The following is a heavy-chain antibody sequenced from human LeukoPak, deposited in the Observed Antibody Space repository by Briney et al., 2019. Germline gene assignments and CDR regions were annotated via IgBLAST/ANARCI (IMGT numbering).Heavy chain of an antibody. V-gene: IGHV3-15*01. CDR1: AFAFSSNW. J-gene: IGHJ4*02. CDR3: TSLVGSPTY. Sequence: GGSLRLSCVASAFAFSSNWMTWVRQAPGKGLEWVGRIKSKRDGETTDYAALVKSRFSISRDDSKNTVYLQMNSLRTEDTAVYYCTSLVGSPTYWGQGTLVAVSS. D-gene: IGHD4-23*01. CDR2: IKSKRDGETT.